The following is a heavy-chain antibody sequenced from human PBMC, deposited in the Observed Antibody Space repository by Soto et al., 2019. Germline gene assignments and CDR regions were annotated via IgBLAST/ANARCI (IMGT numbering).Heavy chain of an antibody. CDR2: IYHTGST. CDR3: ARHARYPTVVSGTPYYYYHMDV. CDR1: SGSLSSSDW. V-gene: IGHV4-4*02. J-gene: IGHJ6*02. D-gene: IGHD4-4*01. Sequence: SETLSLTCAVSSGSLSSSDWWSWVRQPPGKGLEWIGEIYHTGSTNYNPSLKSRVHISMDKSISTAYLQWSSLKASDAAKYYCARHARYPTVVSGTPYYYYHMDVWGQGTTVTVSS.